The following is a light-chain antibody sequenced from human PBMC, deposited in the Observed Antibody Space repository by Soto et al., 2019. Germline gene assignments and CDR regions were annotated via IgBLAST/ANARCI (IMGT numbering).Light chain of an antibody. CDR3: QQYYHWPRT. CDR1: QSVSSD. J-gene: IGKJ1*01. V-gene: IGKV3-15*01. CDR2: GAS. Sequence: EIVMTQSPATLSVSPGDRATLSCRASQSVSSDLAWYQQKPGQAPRLLIFGASTRATGIPARFTGSGSGTDFILTITSLQSEDFGIYYCQQYYHWPRTFGQGTKVDIK.